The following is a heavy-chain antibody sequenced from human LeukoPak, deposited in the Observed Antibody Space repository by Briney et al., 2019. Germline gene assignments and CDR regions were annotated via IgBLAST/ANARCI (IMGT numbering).Heavy chain of an antibody. CDR1: GGSISSGGYS. Sequence: PSETLSLTCAVSGGSISSGGYSWSWIRQPPGKGLEWIGYIYHSGSTYYNPSLKSRVTISVDRSKNQFSLKLSSVTAADTAVYYCARGLLRYFDWLGFDPWGQGTQVTVSS. CDR3: ARGLLRYFDWLGFDP. CDR2: IYHSGST. D-gene: IGHD3-9*01. J-gene: IGHJ5*02. V-gene: IGHV4-30-2*01.